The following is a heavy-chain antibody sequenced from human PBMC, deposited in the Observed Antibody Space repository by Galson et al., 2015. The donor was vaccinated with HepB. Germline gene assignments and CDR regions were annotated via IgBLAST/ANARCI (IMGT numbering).Heavy chain of an antibody. Sequence: SLRLSCAASGFSFNIYSMNWVRQAPGRGLEWVSYISSSSITMYYADSVKGRFTISRDNTENTLYLHMNSLRAEDTAVYYCTRDYVYCSGYFFVGFYYWGRGALVTVSS. CDR3: TRDYVYCSGYFFVGFYY. J-gene: IGHJ4*02. CDR2: ISSSSITM. V-gene: IGHV3-48*04. D-gene: IGHD2-15*01. CDR1: GFSFNIYS.